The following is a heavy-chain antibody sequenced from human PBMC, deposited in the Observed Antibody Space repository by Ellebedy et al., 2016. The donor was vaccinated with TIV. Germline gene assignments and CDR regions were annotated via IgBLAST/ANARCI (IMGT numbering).Heavy chain of an antibody. CDR1: RVTFSSYW. CDR3: AGDLDV. J-gene: IGHJ4*02. Sequence: GESLKISCAASRVTFSSYWMHWVRQAPGEGLVWVARINNDGSSTNYADSVKGRFTISRDNAESILYLQMNSLRVEDTAMYYCAGDLDVWGQGILVTVSS. D-gene: IGHD3-3*01. CDR2: INNDGSST. V-gene: IGHV3-74*01.